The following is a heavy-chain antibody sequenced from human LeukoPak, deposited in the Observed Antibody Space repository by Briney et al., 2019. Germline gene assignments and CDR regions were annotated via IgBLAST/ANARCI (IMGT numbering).Heavy chain of an antibody. CDR3: ARDHSGGWRYGMDV. J-gene: IGHJ6*02. V-gene: IGHV1-2*02. CDR1: GYTFTGYY. Sequence: ASVKVSCKASGYTFTGYYMHWVRQAPGQGLEWMGWINPNSGGTDYAQKFQGRVTMTRDTSISTAYMELSRLRSDDTAVYYCARDHSGGWRYGMDVWGQGTTVTVSS. CDR2: INPNSGGT. D-gene: IGHD6-19*01.